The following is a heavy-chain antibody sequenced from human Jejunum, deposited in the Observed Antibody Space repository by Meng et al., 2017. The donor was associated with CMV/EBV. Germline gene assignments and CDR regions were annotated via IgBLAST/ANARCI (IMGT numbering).Heavy chain of an antibody. V-gene: IGHV3-7*01. J-gene: IGHJ4*02. D-gene: IGHD3-10*01. CDR1: GFTFSGHW. CDR3: ARNARGSGY. Sequence: SCAASGFTFSGHWMAWVRQAPGRGLEWIANIRHDVDEKYYVGSVKGRFTVSRDNAKNSLFLQMNSLRAEDTAMYYCARNARGSGYWGQGTLVTVSS. CDR2: IRHDVDEK.